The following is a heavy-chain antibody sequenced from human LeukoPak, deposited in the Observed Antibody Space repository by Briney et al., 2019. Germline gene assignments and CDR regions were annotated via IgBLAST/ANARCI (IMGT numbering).Heavy chain of an antibody. V-gene: IGHV3-23*01. J-gene: IGHJ3*02. CDR1: GFTFSNFA. CDR2: ITGGGGST. CDR3: AGCYEAFDI. Sequence: GGSLRLSCAASGFTFSNFAMSWVRQAPVKGLEWVSTITGGGGSTYYADSVKGRFTISRDNSKNTLYLQMNSLRAEDTAVYYCAGCYEAFDIWGQGTMVTVSS. D-gene: IGHD4/OR15-4a*01.